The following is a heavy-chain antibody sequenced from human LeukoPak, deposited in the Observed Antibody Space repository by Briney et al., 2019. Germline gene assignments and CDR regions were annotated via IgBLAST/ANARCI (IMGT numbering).Heavy chain of an antibody. J-gene: IGHJ4*02. D-gene: IGHD2-21*01. CDR3: ARGLVGAAVEGLCDY. CDR2: ISWNSGSI. CDR1: GFTFDDYA. Sequence: PGGSLRLSCAASGFTFDDYAMHWVRQAPGKGLEGVSGISWNSGSIGYADSVKGRFTIPRDNAKNSLYLQMNSLRADDMALYYCARGLVGAAVEGLCDYWGQGTLVTVSS. V-gene: IGHV3-9*03.